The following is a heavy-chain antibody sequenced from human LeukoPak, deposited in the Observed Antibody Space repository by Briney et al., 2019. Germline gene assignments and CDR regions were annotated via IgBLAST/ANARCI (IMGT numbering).Heavy chain of an antibody. D-gene: IGHD6-13*01. J-gene: IGHJ4*02. Sequence: SETLSLTCAVYGGSFSGYYWSWIRQPPGKGLEWIGEINHSGSTNYNPSLKSRVTMSVDTSKNQFSLKLSSVTAADTAVYYCARAGSWVYFDYWGQGTLVTVSS. V-gene: IGHV4-34*01. CDR1: GGSFSGYY. CDR3: ARAGSWVYFDY. CDR2: INHSGST.